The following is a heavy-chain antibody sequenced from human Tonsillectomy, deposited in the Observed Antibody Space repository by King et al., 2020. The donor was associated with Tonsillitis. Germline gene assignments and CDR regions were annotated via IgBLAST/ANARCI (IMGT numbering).Heavy chain of an antibody. CDR2: FYSAVTT. V-gene: IGHV3-53*04. Sequence: VQLVESGGGLVQPGGSRRLSCASPGFTVSTNYMTWAGQPPGKGLDWVPIFYSAVTTYYAASVMGGFTISRHNSKTTLYLQMNSPRAENTAVYYCASVTTVTTPHPRMDCWGQGTTVTVSS. D-gene: IGHD4-11*01. CDR1: GFTVSTNY. J-gene: IGHJ6*02. CDR3: ASVTTVTTPHPRMDC.